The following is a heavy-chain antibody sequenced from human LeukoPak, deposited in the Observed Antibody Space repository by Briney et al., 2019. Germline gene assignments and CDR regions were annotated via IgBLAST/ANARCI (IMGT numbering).Heavy chain of an antibody. D-gene: IGHD3-22*01. V-gene: IGHV1-8*01. Sequence: ASVKVSCKASGYTFTSYDINWVRQATGQGLEWMGWMNPNSGNTGYAQKFQGRVTMTRNTSISTAYMELSSLRSEDTAVYYCAGGQIRYYDSSGYSTWGQGTLVTVSS. J-gene: IGHJ5*02. CDR2: MNPNSGNT. CDR1: GYTFTSYD. CDR3: AGGQIRYYDSSGYST.